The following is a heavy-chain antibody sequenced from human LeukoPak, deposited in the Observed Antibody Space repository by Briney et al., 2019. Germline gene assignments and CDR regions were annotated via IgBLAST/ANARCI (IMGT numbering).Heavy chain of an antibody. CDR1: GFTFSSYA. CDR3: AKPRRSGGTYSSLDY. Sequence: GGSLRLSCAASGFTFSSYAMSWVRQAPGKGLEWVSAISGSGGSTYYADSVKGRFTISRDNSKNTLYLQMNSLRAEDTAVYYCAKPRRSGGTYSSLDYWGQGTLATVSS. D-gene: IGHD2-15*01. V-gene: IGHV3-23*01. CDR2: ISGSGGST. J-gene: IGHJ4*02.